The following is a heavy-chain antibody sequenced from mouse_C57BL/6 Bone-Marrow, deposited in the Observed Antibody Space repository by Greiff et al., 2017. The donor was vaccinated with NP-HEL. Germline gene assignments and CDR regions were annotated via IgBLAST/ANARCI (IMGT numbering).Heavy chain of an antibody. V-gene: IGHV6-3*01. CDR3: TDDYDEGGY. CDR1: GFTFSNYW. CDR2: IRLKSDNYAT. Sequence: EVMLVESGGGLVQPGGSMKLSCVASGFTFSNYWMNWVRQSPAKGLEWVAQIRLKSDNYATHYAESVKGRFTISRDDSKCSFYLQLINLRAEDTGIYYCTDDYDEGGYWGQGTTLTVSS. D-gene: IGHD2-4*01. J-gene: IGHJ2*01.